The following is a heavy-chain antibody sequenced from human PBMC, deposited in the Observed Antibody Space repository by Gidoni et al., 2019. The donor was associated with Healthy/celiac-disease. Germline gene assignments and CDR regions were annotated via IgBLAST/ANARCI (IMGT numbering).Heavy chain of an antibody. Sequence: QVQLVESGGGVVQPGRSLGLSCAASGFTFSSYGMHWVRQAPGKGLGWVAVIRYDGSNKYYADSVKGRFTISRDNSKNTLYLQMNSLRAEDTAVYYCARDQIVVARYYYYGMDVWGQGTTVTVSS. CDR2: IRYDGSNK. D-gene: IGHD3-22*01. J-gene: IGHJ6*02. V-gene: IGHV3-33*01. CDR1: GFTFSSYG. CDR3: ARDQIVVARYYYYGMDV.